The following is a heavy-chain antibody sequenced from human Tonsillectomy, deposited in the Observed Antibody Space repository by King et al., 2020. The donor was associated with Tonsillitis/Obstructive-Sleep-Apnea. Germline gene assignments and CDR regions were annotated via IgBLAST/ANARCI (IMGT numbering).Heavy chain of an antibody. CDR1: GFTFSRYG. V-gene: IGHV3-30*03. Sequence: VQLVQSGGGVVQPGRSLRLSCAASGFTFSRYGMHWVRQAPGKGLEWVALISDDGSKKYYVDSVKGRFTISRDNSKNTLYLQMNSLRAEDTAVYYCARDDSSDWYGNHYYYGMDVWGQGTTVTVSS. CDR3: ARDDSSDWYGNHYYYGMDV. D-gene: IGHD6-19*01. CDR2: ISDDGSKK. J-gene: IGHJ6*02.